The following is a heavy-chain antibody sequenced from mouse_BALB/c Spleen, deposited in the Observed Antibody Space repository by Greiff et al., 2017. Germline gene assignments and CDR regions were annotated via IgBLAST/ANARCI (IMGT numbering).Heavy chain of an antibody. J-gene: IGHJ3*01. V-gene: IGHV1S81*02. CDR1: GYTFTSYW. CDR3: ADVTWFAY. Sequence: VQLQQPGAELVKPGASVKLSCKASGYTFTSYWMHWVKQRPGQGLEWIGEINPSNGRTNYNEKFKSKATLTVDKSSSTAYMQLSSLTSEDSAVYYCADVTWFAYWGQGTLVTVSA. CDR2: INPSNGRT.